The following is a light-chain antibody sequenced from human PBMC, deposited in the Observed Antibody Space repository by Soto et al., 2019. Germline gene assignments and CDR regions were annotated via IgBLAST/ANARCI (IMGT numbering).Light chain of an antibody. V-gene: IGKV4-1*01. J-gene: IGKJ4*01. CDR2: WAS. CDR1: QSVLSSSNNKNY. Sequence: DIVMTQSPDSLAVSLGERATINCKSSQSVLSSSNNKNYLAWFQQKPGQPPKLLIHWASTRKSGVPDRFSGSGSGTDFALTISSLQAEDVAVYYCQQYYSTAPLTFGGGTKVEIK. CDR3: QQYYSTAPLT.